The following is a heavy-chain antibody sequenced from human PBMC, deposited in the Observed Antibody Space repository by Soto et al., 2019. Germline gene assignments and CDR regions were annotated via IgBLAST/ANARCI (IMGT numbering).Heavy chain of an antibody. CDR1: GFSFSDNL. V-gene: IGHV1-3*01. CDR3: ARDKLSVGPRANDAFDV. CDR2: INPDTGNT. D-gene: IGHD2-15*01. J-gene: IGHJ3*01. Sequence: QVQLVQSGAEVRKPGASVNISCRASGFSFSDNLINWVRQAPGQSLEWMGWINPDTGNTRYSQTFQGRVTISRHSSASIAYVAWSDLTSEDPALDYCARDKLSVGPRANDAFDVWGQGTMVTVSS.